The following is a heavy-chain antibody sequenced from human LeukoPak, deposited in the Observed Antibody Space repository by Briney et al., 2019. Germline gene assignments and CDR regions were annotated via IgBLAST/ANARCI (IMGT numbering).Heavy chain of an antibody. CDR2: ISSSSSTI. V-gene: IGHV3-48*04. Sequence: GGSLRLSCAASGLIFDDYTMHWVRQAPGKGLEWVSYISSSSSTIYYADSVKGRFTISRDNAKNSLYLQMNSLRAEDTALYYCARNYYDSRGDYWGQGTLVTVSS. D-gene: IGHD3-22*01. CDR1: GLIFDDYT. CDR3: ARNYYDSRGDY. J-gene: IGHJ4*02.